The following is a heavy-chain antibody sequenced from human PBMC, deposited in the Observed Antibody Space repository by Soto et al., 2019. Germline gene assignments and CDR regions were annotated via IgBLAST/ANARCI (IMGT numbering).Heavy chain of an antibody. Sequence: GGSLRLSCAASGFTFSSYSMNWVRQAPGKGLEWLSYISRTSTTIHYADSVKGRFTISRDNAKNSLYLQMNSLRDEDTAVYYCARDCSSTSCYGGFDYWGQGTLVTVSS. J-gene: IGHJ4*02. CDR1: GFTFSSYS. D-gene: IGHD2-2*01. CDR3: ARDCSSTSCYGGFDY. V-gene: IGHV3-48*02. CDR2: ISRTSTTI.